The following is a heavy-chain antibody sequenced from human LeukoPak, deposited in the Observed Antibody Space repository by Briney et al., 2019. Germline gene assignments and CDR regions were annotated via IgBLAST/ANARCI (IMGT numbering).Heavy chain of an antibody. D-gene: IGHD4-17*01. CDR1: GGSISISSDY. Sequence: PSETLSLTCTVSGGSISISSDYWGWIRQPPGKGLEWIGYIYYRGSTNYNPSLKSRVTFSVDTSKNQFSLKLNSVTAADTAVYYCARGGDYGDLRYFDYWGQGTLVTVSS. CDR3: ARGGDYGDLRYFDY. CDR2: IYYRGST. V-gene: IGHV4-61*05. J-gene: IGHJ4*02.